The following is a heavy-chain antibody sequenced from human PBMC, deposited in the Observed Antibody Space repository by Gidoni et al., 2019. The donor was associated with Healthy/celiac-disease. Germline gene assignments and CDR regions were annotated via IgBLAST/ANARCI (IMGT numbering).Heavy chain of an antibody. Sequence: QVQLQQWGAGLLKPSETLSLTCAVYGGSFSGYSWSWIRQTPGKGLKWLGEINHSGRTNYNPAHKRRVTISVDTSKNKFALKLSYGTDEDTAVYYCARTQRVRYFDYWGQGTLVTVSS. CDR2: INHSGRT. D-gene: IGHD1-1*01. CDR3: ARTQRVRYFDY. J-gene: IGHJ4*02. V-gene: IGHV4-34*01. CDR1: GGSFSGYS.